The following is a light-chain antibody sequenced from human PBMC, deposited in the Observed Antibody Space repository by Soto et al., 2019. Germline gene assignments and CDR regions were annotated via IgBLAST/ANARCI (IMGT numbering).Light chain of an antibody. Sequence: DIQMTQSPSTLSASVGDRVTITCRASQTVNGWLAWYQQKPGKAPKLLIYAASNLESGVPSRFSGSGSASEFTLTLSRLQPDDSATEYCQHYNINPWTFGQGTKV. CDR3: QHYNINPWT. CDR1: QTVNGW. J-gene: IGKJ1*01. V-gene: IGKV1-5*01. CDR2: AAS.